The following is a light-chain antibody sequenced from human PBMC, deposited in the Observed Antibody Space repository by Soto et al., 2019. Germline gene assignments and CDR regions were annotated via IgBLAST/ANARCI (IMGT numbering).Light chain of an antibody. Sequence: QSVLTQPASVYGSPGQSITISCTGTSSDVGGYNYVSWYQQHPGKVPKLMIYDVSNRPSGVSNRFSGSKSGNTASLTISGLQAEDEADYYCSSYTSSSTYVFGIGTKVTVL. CDR3: SSYTSSSTYV. CDR1: SSDVGGYNY. J-gene: IGLJ1*01. CDR2: DVS. V-gene: IGLV2-14*03.